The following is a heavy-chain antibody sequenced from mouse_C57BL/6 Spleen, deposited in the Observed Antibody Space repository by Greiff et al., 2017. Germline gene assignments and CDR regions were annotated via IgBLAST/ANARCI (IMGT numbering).Heavy chain of an antibody. CDR3: ASSSYGYFDV. CDR1: GYSFTSYY. J-gene: IGHJ1*03. Sequence: QVQLQQSGPELVKPGASVKISCKASGYSFTSYYIHWVKQRPGQGLEWIGWIYPGSGNTKYNEKFKGKATLTADTSSSTAYMQLSSLTSEDSAVYYCASSSYGYFDVWGTGTTVTVSS. CDR2: IYPGSGNT. D-gene: IGHD1-1*01. V-gene: IGHV1-66*01.